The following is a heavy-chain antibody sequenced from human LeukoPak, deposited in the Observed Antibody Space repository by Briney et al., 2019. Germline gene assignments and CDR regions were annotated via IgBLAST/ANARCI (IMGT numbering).Heavy chain of an antibody. J-gene: IGHJ4*02. Sequence: GGSLRLSCAASGFTFSSYAMSWVRQAPGKGLEWVSLISVSGGTTYYADSVKGRLTISRDNSKNTVYLQMNSLRAEDTAIYYCAKGKYYHDSSGYRLFDYWGQGTLLTVSS. CDR1: GFTFSSYA. CDR3: AKGKYYHDSSGYRLFDY. V-gene: IGHV3-23*01. D-gene: IGHD3-22*01. CDR2: ISVSGGTT.